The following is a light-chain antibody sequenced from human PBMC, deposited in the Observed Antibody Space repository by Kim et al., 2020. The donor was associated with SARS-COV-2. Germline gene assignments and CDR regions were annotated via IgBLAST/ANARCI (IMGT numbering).Light chain of an antibody. CDR1: KLGDKY. CDR3: QAWDSRTFVV. Sequence: SYELTQPPSVSVSPGQTASITCSGDKLGDKYACWYQQKPGQSPVLVIYQDSKRPSGIHERFSGSNSGNTATLTISGTQAMDEADYYCQAWDSRTFVVFGG. V-gene: IGLV3-1*01. J-gene: IGLJ2*01. CDR2: QDS.